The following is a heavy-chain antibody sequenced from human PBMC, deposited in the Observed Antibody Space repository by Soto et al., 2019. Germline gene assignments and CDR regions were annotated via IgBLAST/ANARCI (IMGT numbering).Heavy chain of an antibody. CDR3: ARDLVGGSYPYSDY. J-gene: IGHJ4*02. CDR1: GFTFSSYA. V-gene: IGHV3-30-3*01. CDR2: ISYDGNNK. Sequence: QVQLVESGGGVVQPGTSLRLSCAASGFTFSSYALHWVRQAPGKGLEWVAVISYDGNNKYYADSVKGRFTISRDNSKNALYLQINSLRAEDTAVYYCARDLVGGSYPYSDYWGQGPLVTVSS. D-gene: IGHD3-16*02.